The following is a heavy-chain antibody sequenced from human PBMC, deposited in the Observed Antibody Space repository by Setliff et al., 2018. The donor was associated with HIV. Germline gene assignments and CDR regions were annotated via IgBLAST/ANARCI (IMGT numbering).Heavy chain of an antibody. CDR1: GYTFTGYY. J-gene: IGHJ4*02. Sequence: ASVKVSCKASGYTFTGYYMHWVRQAPGQGLEWMGRINPNSGGTSYAQKFQGRVTMTRDTSISTAYMELSRLRSDDTAVYYCARTLLRDTAMASGPDYWGQGTLVTVS. D-gene: IGHD5-18*01. V-gene: IGHV1-2*06. CDR3: ARTLLRDTAMASGPDY. CDR2: INPNSGGT.